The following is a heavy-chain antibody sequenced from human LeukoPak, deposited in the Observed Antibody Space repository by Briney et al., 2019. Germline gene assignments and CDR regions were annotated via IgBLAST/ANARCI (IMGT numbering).Heavy chain of an antibody. J-gene: IGHJ3*02. V-gene: IGHV4-34*01. Sequence: SEILSLTCAVYGGSFSGYYWSWIRQPPGKGLEWIGEINHSGSTNYNPSLKSRVTISVDTSKNQFSLKLSSVTAADTAVYYCARHHEAGAFDIWGQGTMVTVSS. CDR1: GGSFSGYY. CDR3: ARHHEAGAFDI. CDR2: INHSGST.